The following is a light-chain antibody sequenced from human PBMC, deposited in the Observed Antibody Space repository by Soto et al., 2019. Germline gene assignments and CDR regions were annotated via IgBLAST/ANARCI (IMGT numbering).Light chain of an antibody. CDR3: SSSAGIYHYLV. Sequence: QSALTQPASLSGSPGQSITISCTGTSSDIGAYDYVSWFQQHPGKAPKLMIYEVNKRPSGVPDRFSGSKSGYTASLTVSGLQTEDEAFYYCSSSAGIYHYLVFGGGTKLTVL. CDR1: SSDIGAYDY. CDR2: EVN. V-gene: IGLV2-8*01. J-gene: IGLJ3*02.